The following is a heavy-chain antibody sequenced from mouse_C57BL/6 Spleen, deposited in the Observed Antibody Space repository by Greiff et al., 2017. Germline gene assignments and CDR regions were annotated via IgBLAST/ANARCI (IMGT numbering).Heavy chain of an antibody. Sequence: EVKLVESGGGLVKPGGSLKLSCAASGFTFSDYGMHWVRQAPEKGLAWVAYISSGSSTIYYADTVKGRFTISRDNAKNTLFLQMTSRRSEDTAMYYCARGELGLEFAYWGQGTLVTVSA. J-gene: IGHJ3*01. CDR2: ISSGSSTI. CDR1: GFTFSDYG. CDR3: ARGELGLEFAY. D-gene: IGHD4-1*01. V-gene: IGHV5-17*01.